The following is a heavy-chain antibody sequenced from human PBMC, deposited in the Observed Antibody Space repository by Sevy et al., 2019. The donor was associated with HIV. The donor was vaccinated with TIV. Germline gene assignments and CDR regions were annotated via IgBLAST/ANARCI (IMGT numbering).Heavy chain of an antibody. Sequence: SETLSLTYTVSGGSISSYYWSWIRQPPGKGLEWIGYIYYSGSTNYNPSLKSRVTISVDTSKNQFSLKLSSVTAADSAVYYCARVGRYYYDSSGYYYVLNYYYYMDVWGKGTTVTVSS. V-gene: IGHV4-59*01. CDR3: ARVGRYYYDSSGYYYVLNYYYYMDV. D-gene: IGHD3-22*01. CDR1: GGSISSYY. CDR2: IYYSGST. J-gene: IGHJ6*03.